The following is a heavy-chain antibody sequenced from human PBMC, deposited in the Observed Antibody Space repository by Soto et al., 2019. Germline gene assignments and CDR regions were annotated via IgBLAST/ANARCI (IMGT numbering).Heavy chain of an antibody. D-gene: IGHD1-26*01. J-gene: IGHJ4*02. Sequence: GGSLRLSCAASGFTFSSYWMHWVRQAPGKGLVWVSRINSDGSSTSYADSVKGRFTISRDNAKNTLYLQMNSLRAEDTAVYYCASSPYSGTTGHFDYWGQGTLVTVSS. CDR2: INSDGSST. CDR1: GFTFSSYW. CDR3: ASSPYSGTTGHFDY. V-gene: IGHV3-74*01.